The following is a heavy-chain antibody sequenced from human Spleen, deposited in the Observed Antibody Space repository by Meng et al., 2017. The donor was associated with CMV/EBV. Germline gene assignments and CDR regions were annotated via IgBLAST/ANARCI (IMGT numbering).Heavy chain of an antibody. CDR3: AKDSPPLRFLEWLPDLYYYGMDV. V-gene: IGHV3-30*02. D-gene: IGHD3-3*01. Sequence: GESLKISCAASGFTFSSYGMHWFRQAPGKGLEWVAFIRYDGSNKYYADSVKGRFTISRDNSKNTLYLQMNSLRAEDTAVYYCAKDSPPLRFLEWLPDLYYYGMDVWGQGTTVTVSS. CDR1: GFTFSSYG. CDR2: IRYDGSNK. J-gene: IGHJ6*02.